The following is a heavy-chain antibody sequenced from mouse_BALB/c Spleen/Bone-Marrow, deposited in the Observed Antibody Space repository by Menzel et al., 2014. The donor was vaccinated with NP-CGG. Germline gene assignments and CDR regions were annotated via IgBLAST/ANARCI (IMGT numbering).Heavy chain of an antibody. Sequence: EVMLVESGAEIVRPGALVKLSCKASGFNIKDYYMQWVKQRPEQGLEWIGWIDPENGNTIYDPKFQGKASITADTSSNTAYLQLSSLTSEDTAVYYCARGDGYAMDYWGQGTSVTVSS. CDR1: GFNIKDYY. V-gene: IGHV14-1*02. J-gene: IGHJ4*01. CDR2: IDPENGNT. CDR3: ARGDGYAMDY.